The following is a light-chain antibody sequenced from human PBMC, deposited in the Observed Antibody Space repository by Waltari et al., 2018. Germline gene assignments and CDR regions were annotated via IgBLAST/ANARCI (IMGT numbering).Light chain of an antibody. J-gene: IGKJ4*01. CDR2: WAS. CDR3: QHYYTAPLT. V-gene: IGKV4-1*01. CDR1: QSVLSSSNNKNY. Sequence: DIVMTQSPDSLAVSLGERATINCKSSQSVLSSSNNKNYLAWYQQKPGRPPKLLIYWASTRDTGVPDRFSGSGSGTDFTLTISSLQAEDVAVYYCQHYYTAPLTFGGGTKVEIK.